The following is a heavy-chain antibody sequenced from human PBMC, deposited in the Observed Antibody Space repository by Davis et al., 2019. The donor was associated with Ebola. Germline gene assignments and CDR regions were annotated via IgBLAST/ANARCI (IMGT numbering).Heavy chain of an antibody. CDR2: ISSSSSYI. Sequence: PGGSLRLSCAASGFPFSSYSMNWVRQAPGKGLEWVSSISSSSSYIYYADSVKGRFTISRDNAKNSLYLQMNSLRAEDTAVYYCARDGYYDFWSGYNFDYWGQGTLVTVSS. V-gene: IGHV3-21*01. J-gene: IGHJ4*02. CDR3: ARDGYYDFWSGYNFDY. CDR1: GFPFSSYS. D-gene: IGHD3-3*01.